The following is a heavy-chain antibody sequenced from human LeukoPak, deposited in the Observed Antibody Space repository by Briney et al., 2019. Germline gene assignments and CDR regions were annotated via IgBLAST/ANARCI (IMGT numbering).Heavy chain of an antibody. Sequence: PSETLSLTCTVSGDSISSGNYYWSWIRQPAGKGLEWIGRIYTSGSTYYNPSLKSRVTISIDTSKNQFSLKLSSVTAADTAVYYCARDTGSYRTDYWGQGALVTVSS. CDR2: IYTSGST. V-gene: IGHV4-61*02. D-gene: IGHD3-16*02. CDR1: GDSISSGNYY. J-gene: IGHJ4*02. CDR3: ARDTGSYRTDY.